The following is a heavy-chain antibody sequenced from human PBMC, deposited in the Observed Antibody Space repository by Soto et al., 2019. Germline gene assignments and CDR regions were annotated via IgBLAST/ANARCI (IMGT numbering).Heavy chain of an antibody. CDR2: ISPYKGNT. CDR3: ARDLDGSGSYYTDY. D-gene: IGHD3-10*01. V-gene: IGHV1-18*01. Sequence: ASVKVSCKASGYTFPNYGISWVRQAPGQGFEWMGWISPYKGNTNYAQKLQGRVTMTTDTSTSTAYMELRSLRSDATAIYYCARDLDGSGSYYTDYWGQGNLVTVSP. J-gene: IGHJ4*02. CDR1: GYTFPNYG.